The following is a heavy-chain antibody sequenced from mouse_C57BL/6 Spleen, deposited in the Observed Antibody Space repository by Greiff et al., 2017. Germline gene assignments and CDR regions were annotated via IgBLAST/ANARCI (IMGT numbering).Heavy chain of an antibody. Sequence: VQLQQSGPELVKPGASVKISCKASGYSFTGYYMNWVKQSPEKSLEWIGEINPSTGGTTYNQKFKAKATLTVDKSSSTAYMQLKSLTSEDSAVYYCAREVTVDGSGYPFAYWGQGTLVTVSA. CDR1: GYSFTGYY. V-gene: IGHV1-42*01. J-gene: IGHJ3*01. CDR3: AREVTVDGSGYPFAY. D-gene: IGHD3-2*02. CDR2: INPSTGGT.